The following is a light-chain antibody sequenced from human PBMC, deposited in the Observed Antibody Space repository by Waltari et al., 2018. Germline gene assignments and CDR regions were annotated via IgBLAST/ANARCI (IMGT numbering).Light chain of an antibody. CDR1: QSVSNS. CDR3: QQYNNWWT. J-gene: IGKJ1*01. CDR2: GAS. Sequence: EIVITQSPATLSVSPGERATLSCRASQSVSNSLAWYQLKPGQAPRLLIYGASTRATGIPARFSGSGSGTEFTLTISSLQSEDFAGYYCQQYNNWWTFGQGTKVEIK. V-gene: IGKV3-15*01.